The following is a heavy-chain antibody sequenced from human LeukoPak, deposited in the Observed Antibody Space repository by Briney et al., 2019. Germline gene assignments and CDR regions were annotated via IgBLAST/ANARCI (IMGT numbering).Heavy chain of an antibody. D-gene: IGHD6-13*01. Sequence: PSETLSLTCAVSGGSISSGGYSWSWIRQPPGKGLEWIGYIYHSGSTYYNPSLKSRVTISVDTSKNQFSLKLSSVTAADTAVYYCARGSSSWYASWFDPWGQGTLVTVSS. J-gene: IGHJ5*02. CDR2: IYHSGST. V-gene: IGHV4-30-2*05. CDR1: GGSISSGGYS. CDR3: ARGSSSWYASWFDP.